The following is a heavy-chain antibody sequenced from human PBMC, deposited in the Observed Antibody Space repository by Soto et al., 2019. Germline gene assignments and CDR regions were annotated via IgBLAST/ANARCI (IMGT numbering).Heavy chain of an antibody. CDR3: ARLVACSGGSCRFDP. J-gene: IGHJ5*02. CDR1: GGSISSSSYY. V-gene: IGHV4-39*01. D-gene: IGHD2-15*01. CDR2: INYSGTT. Sequence: QLQLQESGPGLVTPSETLSLTCTVSGGSISSSSYYWAWIRQPPGKGREWIGSINYSGTTYYIASLKSRVTISIDTSKNQFSLRLNSVTAADTAVYYCARLVACSGGSCRFDPWGQGTLVTVSS.